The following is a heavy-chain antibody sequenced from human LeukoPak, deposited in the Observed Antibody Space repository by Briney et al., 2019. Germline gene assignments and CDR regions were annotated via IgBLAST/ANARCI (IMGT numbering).Heavy chain of an antibody. CDR1: GFTFSSYG. CDR2: ISNSGGST. V-gene: IGHV3-23*01. Sequence: GGTLRLSCAASGFTFSSYGMSWVRQAPGKGLEWVSSISNSGGSTYHADSVKGRFTISRDNSKNTLYLQINSLRAEDTAVYYRANTYLSSRAHYYYYYYMDVWGKGTTVT. D-gene: IGHD6-13*01. CDR3: ANTYLSSRAHYYYYYYMDV. J-gene: IGHJ6*03.